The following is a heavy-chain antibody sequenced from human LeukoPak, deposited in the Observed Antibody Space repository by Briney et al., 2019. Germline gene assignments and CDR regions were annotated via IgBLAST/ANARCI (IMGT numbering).Heavy chain of an antibody. V-gene: IGHV3-30*04. J-gene: IGHJ4*02. CDR3: ARAGVRSIAVAAIFDY. Sequence: PGGSLRLSCAASGFTFSSYAIHWVRQAPGKGLEWVAVISYDGSNKNYADSVKGRFSISRDNSKNTLYLQMNSLRAEDTAVYYCARAGVRSIAVAAIFDYWGQGTLVTVSS. D-gene: IGHD6-19*01. CDR1: GFTFSSYA. CDR2: ISYDGSNK.